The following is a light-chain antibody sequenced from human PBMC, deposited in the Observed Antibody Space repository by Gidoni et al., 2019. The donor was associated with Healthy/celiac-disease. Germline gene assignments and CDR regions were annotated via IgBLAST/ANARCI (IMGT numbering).Light chain of an antibody. J-gene: IGKJ4*01. CDR1: QSISSSQ. Sequence: EIVLTQSPGTLSLSPGQSATLSCRASQSISSSQLAWYQQKPGQAHRPLMYGASSRATGIPDRFSGSGSGTDFTLNIRRLEPEDFAVYYCQHFGNFGGGTKVE. V-gene: IGKV3-20*01. CDR3: QHFGN. CDR2: GAS.